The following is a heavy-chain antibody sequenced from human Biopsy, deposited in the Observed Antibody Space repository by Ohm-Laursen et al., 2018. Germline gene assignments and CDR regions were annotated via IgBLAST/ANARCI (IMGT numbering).Heavy chain of an antibody. J-gene: IGHJ6*02. CDR2: INPTGGTT. CDR3: ARDETGSSVFGPYYYGMDV. V-gene: IGHV1-46*01. D-gene: IGHD3-9*01. CDR1: GYTFTSYA. Sequence: ASVKVSCNASGYTFTSYAITWVRQAPGQGLEWMGIINPTGGTTSYAEKFQGRVTLTRDTSTGTVYLELNSLIYEDTALYYCARDETGSSVFGPYYYGMDVWGQGTTVTVSS.